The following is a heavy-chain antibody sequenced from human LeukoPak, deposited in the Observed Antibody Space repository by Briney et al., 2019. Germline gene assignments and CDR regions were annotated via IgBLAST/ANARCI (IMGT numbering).Heavy chain of an antibody. CDR3: ARQYYDSSGPFDY. V-gene: IGHV4-4*09. CDR1: GGSISSYY. D-gene: IGHD3-22*01. J-gene: IGHJ4*02. CDR2: IYTSRST. Sequence: SETLSLTCTVSGGSISSYYWSWIRQPPGKGLEWIGYIYTSRSTNYNPSLKSRVTTSVDTSKNQFSLKLSSVTAADTAVYYCARQYYDSSGPFDYWGQGTLVTVSS.